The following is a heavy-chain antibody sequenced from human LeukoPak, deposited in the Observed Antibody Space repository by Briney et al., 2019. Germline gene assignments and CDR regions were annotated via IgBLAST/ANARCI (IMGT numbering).Heavy chain of an antibody. CDR2: IYYSGST. CDR3: ARGPPSFGESNNWFDP. V-gene: IGHV4-30-4*01. CDR1: GGSLSSGDYY. J-gene: IGHJ5*02. Sequence: SQTLSLTCTVSGGSLSSGDYYWSWIRQPPGTGLEWIGYIYYSGSTYYNPSLKSRVTISVDTSKNQFSLKLSSVTAADTAVYYCARGPPSFGESNNWFDPWGQGTLVTVSS. D-gene: IGHD3-10*01.